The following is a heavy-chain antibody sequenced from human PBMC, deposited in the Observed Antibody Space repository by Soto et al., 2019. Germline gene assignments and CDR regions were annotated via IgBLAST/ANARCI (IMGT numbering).Heavy chain of an antibody. Sequence: GGSLRLSCAASGFAFSSYWMHWVRRAPGKGLVWVSRINSDGSSTSYADSVKGRFTISRDNAKNTLYLQMNSLRAEDTAVYYCVRDIVVVPAAVNWFDPWGQATLVTVSS. D-gene: IGHD2-2*01. CDR3: VRDIVVVPAAVNWFDP. V-gene: IGHV3-74*01. J-gene: IGHJ5*02. CDR2: INSDGSST. CDR1: GFAFSSYW.